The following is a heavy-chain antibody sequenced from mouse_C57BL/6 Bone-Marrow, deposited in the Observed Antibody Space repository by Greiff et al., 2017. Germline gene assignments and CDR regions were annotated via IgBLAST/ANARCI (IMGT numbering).Heavy chain of an antibody. CDR2: IDPSDSYT. J-gene: IGHJ2*01. Sequence: QVQLQQSGAELVRPGTSVKLSCKASGYTFTSYWMHWVKQRPGQGLEWIGVIDPSDSYTNYNQKFKGKATLTVDTSSSTAYMQLSSLTSEDSAVYYCARAPSYYGSRDYFDYWGQGTTLTVSS. D-gene: IGHD1-1*01. CDR3: ARAPSYYGSRDYFDY. CDR1: GYTFTSYW. V-gene: IGHV1-59*01.